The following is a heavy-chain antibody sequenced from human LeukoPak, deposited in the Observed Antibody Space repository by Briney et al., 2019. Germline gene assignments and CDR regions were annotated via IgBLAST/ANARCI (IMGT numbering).Heavy chain of an antibody. D-gene: IGHD6-19*01. J-gene: IGHJ4*02. CDR3: AKDRRYSSGSYFDY. CDR2: ISWNSGSI. Sequence: GRSLRLSCAASGFTFDDYAMHWVRQAPGKGLEWVSGISWNSGSIGYADSVKGRFTISRDNAKNSLYLQMNSLRAEDTALYYCAKDRRYSSGSYFDYWGQGTLVTVSS. V-gene: IGHV3-9*01. CDR1: GFTFDDYA.